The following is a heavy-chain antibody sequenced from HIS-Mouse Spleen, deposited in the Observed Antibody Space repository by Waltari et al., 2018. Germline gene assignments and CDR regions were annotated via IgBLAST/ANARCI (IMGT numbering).Heavy chain of an antibody. Sequence: QVQLVQSGAEVKKPGASVKVSCKASGYTFTGYYMHWVRQAPGQGLEWMGWINPNRGGTNYEQKFQGRVTMTRDTSISTAYMELSRLRSDDTAVYYCARDRGIVATTYPRDAFDIWGQGTMVTVSS. CDR2: INPNRGGT. CDR3: ARDRGIVATTYPRDAFDI. D-gene: IGHD5-12*01. J-gene: IGHJ3*02. CDR1: GYTFTGYY. V-gene: IGHV1-2*02.